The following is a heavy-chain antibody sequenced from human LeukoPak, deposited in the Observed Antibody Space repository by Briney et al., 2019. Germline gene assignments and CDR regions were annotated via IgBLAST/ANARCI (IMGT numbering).Heavy chain of an antibody. Sequence: AASVKVSCKASGYTFTGYYMHWVRQAPGQGLEWMGWISASSGNTNYAQKLQGRVTMTTDTSTSTAYMELRSLRSDDTAVYYCARVGSGWSSYYYYMDVWGKGTTVTISS. CDR3: ARVGSGWSSYYYYMDV. V-gene: IGHV1-18*04. D-gene: IGHD6-19*01. J-gene: IGHJ6*03. CDR2: ISASSGNT. CDR1: GYTFTGYY.